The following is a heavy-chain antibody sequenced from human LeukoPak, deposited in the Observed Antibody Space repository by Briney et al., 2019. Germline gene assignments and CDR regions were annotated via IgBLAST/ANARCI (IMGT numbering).Heavy chain of an antibody. D-gene: IGHD6-13*01. Sequence: GGSLRLFCAASGFTFSSYAMSWVRQAPGKWLEWVSAISGSGAATYYADSVKGRFTISRDNSKSSLYLHMNSLRAEDRALYYCAKEGGDWLTEAAGYLWYFDLWGRATLVTVSS. J-gene: IGHJ2*01. CDR2: ISGSGAAT. V-gene: IGHV3-23*01. CDR3: AKEGGDWLTEAAGYLWYFDL. CDR1: GFTFSSYA.